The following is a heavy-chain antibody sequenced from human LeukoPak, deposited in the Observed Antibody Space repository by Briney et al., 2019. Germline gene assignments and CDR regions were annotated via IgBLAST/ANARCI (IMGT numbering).Heavy chain of an antibody. D-gene: IGHD4-11*01. V-gene: IGHV3-64*01. CDR2: ISSSGGST. Sequence: PGGSLRLSCAASGFTFSTYTMHWVRQAPGKGLEYVSAISSSGGSTYYANSVKGRFTISRDNSKNTLYPQMGSLRTEDMAVYYCARDRDYSYYCDYWGQGTLVTVSS. CDR1: GFTFSTYT. CDR3: ARDRDYSYYCDY. J-gene: IGHJ4*02.